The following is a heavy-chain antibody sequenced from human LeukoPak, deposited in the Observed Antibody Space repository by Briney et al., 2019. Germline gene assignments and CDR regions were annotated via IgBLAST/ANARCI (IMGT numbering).Heavy chain of an antibody. J-gene: IGHJ4*02. Sequence: PGGSLRLSCAASGFTVSSNYMSWVRQAPGKGLEWVSVIYSGGSTYYADSVKGRFTISRDNSKNTLYLQMNSLRAEDTAVYYCARAAYCSGGSCLNDYWGQGTLVTVSS. CDR1: GFTVSSNY. D-gene: IGHD2-15*01. CDR3: ARAAYCSGGSCLNDY. CDR2: IYSGGST. V-gene: IGHV3-53*01.